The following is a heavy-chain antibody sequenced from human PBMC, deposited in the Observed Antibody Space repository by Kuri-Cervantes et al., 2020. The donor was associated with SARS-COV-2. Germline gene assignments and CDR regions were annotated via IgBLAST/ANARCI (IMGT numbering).Heavy chain of an antibody. CDR1: GGSISSYY. CDR3: ARDTGYCGGDCSAFDI. CDR2: IYYSGSI. Sequence: SETLSLTCTVSGGSISSYYWSWIRQPPGKGLEWVGYIYYSGSINYNPSLKSRVTISVDTSKNQFSLKLSSVTAADTAVYYCARDTGYCGGDCSAFDIWGQGTMVTVSS. J-gene: IGHJ3*02. V-gene: IGHV4-59*01. D-gene: IGHD2-21*02.